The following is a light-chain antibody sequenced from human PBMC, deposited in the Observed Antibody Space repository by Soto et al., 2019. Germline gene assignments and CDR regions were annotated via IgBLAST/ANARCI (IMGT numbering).Light chain of an antibody. V-gene: IGKV1-9*01. CDR2: TAS. Sequence: DIQLTQSPSFLSASVGDRVTITCRASQGISSYLAWYQQKPGKAPKLLIYTASTLQSGVPSRFSGSGSGTEFTLTICSLQPEDFATYYCQQLNSYPRTFGPGTKVDI. CDR1: QGISSY. CDR3: QQLNSYPRT. J-gene: IGKJ3*01.